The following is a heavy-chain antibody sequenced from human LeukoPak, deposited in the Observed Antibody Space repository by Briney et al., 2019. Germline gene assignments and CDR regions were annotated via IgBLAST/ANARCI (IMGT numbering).Heavy chain of an antibody. CDR3: AKDDLWFGELLSDAFDI. D-gene: IGHD3-10*01. J-gene: IGHJ3*02. CDR1: GFTFSDYY. CDR2: ISSSGSTI. Sequence: GGSLRLSCAASGFTFSDYYMSWIRQAPGKGLEWVSYISSSGSTIYYADSVKGRFTISRDNAKNSLYLQMNSLRAEDTAVYYCAKDDLWFGELLSDAFDIWGQGTMVTVSS. V-gene: IGHV3-11*04.